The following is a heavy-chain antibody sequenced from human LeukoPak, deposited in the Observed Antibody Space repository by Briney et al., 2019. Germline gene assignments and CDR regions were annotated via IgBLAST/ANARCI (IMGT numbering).Heavy chain of an antibody. CDR2: ISAYNGNT. CDR3: ARGPGGILTGYYDY. D-gene: IGHD3-9*01. V-gene: IGHV1-18*01. J-gene: IGHJ4*02. Sequence: ASVKVSCKASGYTFTNYGFSWVRQAPGQGLEWMGWISAYNGNTNYAQKLQGRVILTTDTSTSTAYMDLRSLRSDDTAVYYCARGPGGILTGYYDYWGQGTLVTVSS. CDR1: GYTFTNYG.